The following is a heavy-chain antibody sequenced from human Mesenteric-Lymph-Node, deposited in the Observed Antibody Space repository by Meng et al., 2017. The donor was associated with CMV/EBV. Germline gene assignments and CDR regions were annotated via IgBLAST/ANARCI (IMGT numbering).Heavy chain of an antibody. CDR2: ISGSGGST. J-gene: IGHJ4*02. Sequence: GESLKISCAASGFTFSSYAMSWVRQAPGKGLEWVSAISGSGGSTYYADSVKGRFTISRDNSKNTLYLQMNSLRAEDTAVYYCARDGGWNYVKDWGQGTLVTVSS. D-gene: IGHD1-7*01. V-gene: IGHV3-23*01. CDR1: GFTFSSYA. CDR3: ARDGGWNYVKD.